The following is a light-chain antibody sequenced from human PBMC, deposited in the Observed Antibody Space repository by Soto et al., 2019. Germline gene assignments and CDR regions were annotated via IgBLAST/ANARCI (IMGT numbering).Light chain of an antibody. CDR3: QQSFRTPRT. V-gene: IGKV1-39*01. CDR1: HNIKQF. J-gene: IGKJ4*01. Sequence: DIQGTKSPSDLSASVADRVAISCRTSHNIKQFLNWYRQKPGKAPDLLIAAATKLQAGFPSCCSGSGSGTYFPLTSTNLPHEYSANYYYQQSFRTPRTFGGGTKVDIK. CDR2: AAT.